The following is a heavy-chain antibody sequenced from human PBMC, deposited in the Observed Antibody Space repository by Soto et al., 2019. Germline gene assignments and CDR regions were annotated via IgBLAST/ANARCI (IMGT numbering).Heavy chain of an antibody. V-gene: IGHV3-30*03. J-gene: IGHJ4*02. CDR1: GFTFSSYG. D-gene: IGHD2-2*01. Sequence: QVQLVESGGGVVQPGRSLRLSCAASGFTFSSYGMHWVRQAPGKGLEWVAVISYDGSNKYYADSVKGRFTISRDNSKNARYLQMNSLRAEDTAVYYCSSTPAAIVGHWFWGQGPLVTVSS. CDR3: SSTPAAIVGHWF. CDR2: ISYDGSNK.